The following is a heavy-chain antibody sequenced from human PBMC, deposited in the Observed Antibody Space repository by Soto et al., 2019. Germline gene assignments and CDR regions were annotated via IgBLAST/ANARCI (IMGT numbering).Heavy chain of an antibody. J-gene: IGHJ5*02. V-gene: IGHV3-23*01. Sequence: PGGSLRLSCAASGFTFSSYAMSWVRQAPGKGLEWVSAISGSGGSTYYADSVKGRFTISRDNSKNTLYLQMNSLRAEDTAVYYCAKDVPGYSSSWFPNWFDPWGQGTLVTVSS. CDR3: AKDVPGYSSSWFPNWFDP. CDR1: GFTFSSYA. D-gene: IGHD6-13*01. CDR2: ISGSGGST.